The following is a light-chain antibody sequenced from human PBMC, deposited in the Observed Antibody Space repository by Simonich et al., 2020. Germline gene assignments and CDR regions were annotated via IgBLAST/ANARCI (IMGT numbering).Light chain of an antibody. V-gene: IGLV2-23*01. CDR1: SSDVGSYNL. Sequence: QSALTQPASVSGSPGQSITISCTGTSSDVGSYNLVSWYQQHPGKAPKLMLYEGSKRPSGVSNRCSGSKSGNTASLTISGLQAEDEADYYCCSYAGSSTVVFGGGTKLTVL. CDR2: EGS. CDR3: CSYAGSSTVV. J-gene: IGLJ2*01.